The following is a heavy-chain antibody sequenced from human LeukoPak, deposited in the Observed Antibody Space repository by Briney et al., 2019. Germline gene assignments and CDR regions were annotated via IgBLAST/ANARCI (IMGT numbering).Heavy chain of an antibody. CDR3: ARDQPETGTDY. J-gene: IGHJ4*02. D-gene: IGHD1-1*01. V-gene: IGHV1-2*02. CDR1: GYTFTSYG. CDR2: INPNSGGT. Sequence: ASVKVSCKASGYTFTSYGISWVRQAPGQGLEWMGWINPNSGGTNYAQKFQGRVTMTRDTSISTAYMELSRLRSDDTAVYYCARDQPETGTDYWGQGTLVTVSS.